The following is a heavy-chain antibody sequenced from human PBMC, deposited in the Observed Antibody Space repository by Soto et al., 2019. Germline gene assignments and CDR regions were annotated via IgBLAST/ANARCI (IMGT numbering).Heavy chain of an antibody. CDR1: GYSFTSYW. Sequence: GESLKISXKGSGYSFTSYWIVWVRQMPGKGLEWMGIIYPGDSDIRYSPSFQGLVTFSVDKSLSTAYLQWSSLKASDTAMYYCARTESGYSYGFADVWGQGTTVTVSS. J-gene: IGHJ6*02. CDR2: IYPGDSDI. CDR3: ARTESGYSYGFADV. D-gene: IGHD5-18*01. V-gene: IGHV5-51*01.